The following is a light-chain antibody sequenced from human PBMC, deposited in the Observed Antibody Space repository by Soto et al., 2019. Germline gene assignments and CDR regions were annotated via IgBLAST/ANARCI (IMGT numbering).Light chain of an antibody. Sequence: QSVLTQPRSVSGSPGQSVTISCTGTSSDVGGYNYVSWYQQHPGKAPKLMIYDVSKRPSGVPDRFSGSKSGTSASLAITGLQAEDEADYYCQSYDSSLSGYVFGTGTKVTVL. CDR1: SSDVGGYNY. J-gene: IGLJ1*01. V-gene: IGLV2-11*01. CDR3: QSYDSSLSGYV. CDR2: DVS.